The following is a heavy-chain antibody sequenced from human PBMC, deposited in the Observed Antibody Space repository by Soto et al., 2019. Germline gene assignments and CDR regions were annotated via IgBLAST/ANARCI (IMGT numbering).Heavy chain of an antibody. Sequence: LSLTCTVSGGSISSYYWSWIRQPPGKGLEWIGYIYYSGSTNYNPSLKSRVTISVDTSTNQFSLKLNSMTAADTAVYYCARHNYGSGSTYFDYWGQGTLVTVSS. CDR3: ARHNYGSGSTYFDY. CDR1: GGSISSYY. D-gene: IGHD3-10*01. J-gene: IGHJ4*02. CDR2: IYYSGST. V-gene: IGHV4-59*08.